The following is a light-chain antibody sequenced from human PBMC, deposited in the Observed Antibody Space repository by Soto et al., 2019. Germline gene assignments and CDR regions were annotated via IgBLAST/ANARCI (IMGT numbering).Light chain of an antibody. CDR1: QSVNIY. CDR2: GAS. CDR3: QQANSFPLT. Sequence: EIVMTQSPATLSVSPGERATLSCRASQSVNIYLAWYQQKPGQAPRLLIFGASSRATGIPARFSGSGSGTEFTLTISSLQPEDFATYYCQQANSFPLTFGGGTKVEIK. J-gene: IGKJ4*01. V-gene: IGKV3D-15*01.